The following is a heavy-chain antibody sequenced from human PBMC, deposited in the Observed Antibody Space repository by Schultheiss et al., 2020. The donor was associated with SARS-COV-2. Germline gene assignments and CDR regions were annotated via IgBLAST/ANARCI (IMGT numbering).Heavy chain of an antibody. Sequence: GGSLRLSCAASGFTFSSYAMHWVRQAPGKGLEWVAVISYDGSNKYYADSVKGRFTISRDNSKNTLYLQMNNLRAEDTAVYLCARDIDDYVWGSYESFDYWGQGTLVTVSS. CDR3: ARDIDDYVWGSYESFDY. CDR2: ISYDGSNK. D-gene: IGHD3-16*01. CDR1: GFTFSSYA. V-gene: IGHV3-30*07. J-gene: IGHJ4*02.